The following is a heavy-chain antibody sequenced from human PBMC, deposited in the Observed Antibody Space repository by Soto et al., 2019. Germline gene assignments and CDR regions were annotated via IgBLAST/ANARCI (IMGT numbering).Heavy chain of an antibody. D-gene: IGHD6-19*01. CDR1: GFTFSDYA. Sequence: VQLVESGGGVVQPGRSLRLSCAASGFTFSDYAMHWVRQAPGKGLAWVAVVSHDGRNTPYADSVKGRFTISRDSSKNTVSLEMTSLRAEDTAVYYCAKGGRQWLVTSDFNYWGQGALVTVSS. V-gene: IGHV3-30*18. CDR2: VSHDGRNT. J-gene: IGHJ4*02. CDR3: AKGGRQWLVTSDFNY.